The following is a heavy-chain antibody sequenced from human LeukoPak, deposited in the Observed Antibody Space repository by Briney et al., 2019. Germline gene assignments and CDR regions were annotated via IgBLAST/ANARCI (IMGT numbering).Heavy chain of an antibody. V-gene: IGHV1-46*01. CDR3: ARYGFTTVWQGGWHAFDI. Sequence: ASVKVSCTASGYTFTSYYMQWVRQAPGQGLEWMGIINPTTGDTTYAQKFQGRLTMTRDMSTSTVYMELSSLTSEDTAVFYCARYGFTTVWQGGWHAFDIWGQGTVVTVSS. CDR1: GYTFTSYY. CDR2: INPTTGDT. D-gene: IGHD1-14*01. J-gene: IGHJ3*02.